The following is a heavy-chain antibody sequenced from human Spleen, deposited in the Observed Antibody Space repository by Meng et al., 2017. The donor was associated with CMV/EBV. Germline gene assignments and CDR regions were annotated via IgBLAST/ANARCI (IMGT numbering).Heavy chain of an antibody. V-gene: IGHV3-33*01. CDR3: VRGAFCTSTSCYKYYYYAMDV. D-gene: IGHD2-2*02. J-gene: IGHJ6*02. CDR2: IWYDGSNK. Sequence: GGSLRLSCAASGFTFSSYGMHWVRQAPGKGLEWVAVIWYDGSNKYYADSVKGRFTISRDNAKNTLYLQMSSLRAEDTAVYYCVRGAFCTSTSCYKYYYYAMDVWGQGTTVTVSS. CDR1: GFTFSSYG.